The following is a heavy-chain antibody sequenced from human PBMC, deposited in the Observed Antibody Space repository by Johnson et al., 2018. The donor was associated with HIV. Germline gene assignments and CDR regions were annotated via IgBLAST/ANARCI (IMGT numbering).Heavy chain of an antibody. J-gene: IGHJ3*01. V-gene: IGHV3-20*04. CDR1: GFTFDDYG. D-gene: IGHD3-22*01. CDR3: ARFLGYYDSNGYYFGDGFDV. Sequence: VQLVESGGSVVRRGGSLRLSCTASGFTFDDYGMSWVRQVPGKGLEWVSGINWNGDNTGYADSLKGRFTISRDNAKNSLYLQINSLEAEDTALYYCARFLGYYDSNGYYFGDGFDVWGLGTMVTVSS. CDR2: INWNGDNT.